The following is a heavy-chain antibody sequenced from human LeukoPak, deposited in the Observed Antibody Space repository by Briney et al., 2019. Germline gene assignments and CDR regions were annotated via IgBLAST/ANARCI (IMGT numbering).Heavy chain of an antibody. CDR1: GGSINSNNYY. J-gene: IGHJ4*02. Sequence: TSETLSLTCTVSGGSINSNNYYWGWIRQPPGKGLEWIGSIYSSGSAYYNPSLKSRVTISVDTSKNQFSLRLSSVTAADTAVYYCQPRYLEWLLEYWGQGTLVTVSS. CDR2: IYSSGSA. D-gene: IGHD3-3*01. CDR3: QPRYLEWLLEY. V-gene: IGHV4-39*01.